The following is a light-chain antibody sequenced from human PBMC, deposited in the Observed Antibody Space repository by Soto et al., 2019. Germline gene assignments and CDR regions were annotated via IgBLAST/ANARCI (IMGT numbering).Light chain of an antibody. J-gene: IGLJ3*02. CDR3: SSYARSSSLVV. CDR1: TSDIGGYDY. V-gene: IGLV2-14*01. CDR2: EVS. Sequence: QSALTQPASVSGSPGQSITISCTGTTSDIGGYDYVSWYQHHPGKAPKLIIYEVSNRPSGISDRFYGSKSGNTASLTISGLQADDEGDYYCSSYARSSSLVVFGGGTKLTVL.